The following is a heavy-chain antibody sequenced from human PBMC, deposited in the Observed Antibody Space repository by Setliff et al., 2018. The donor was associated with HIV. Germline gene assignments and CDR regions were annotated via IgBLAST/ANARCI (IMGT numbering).Heavy chain of an antibody. CDR2: ISGTGADT. J-gene: IGHJ4*02. Sequence: GGSLRLSCAASGFTFSNQVMTWVRQAPGKGLEWVSSISGTGADTYYADSVKGRFAISRDNSKNTLYLQMNSLRAEDTAVYYCAKTPLYWGQGTLVTVS. CDR1: GFTFSNQV. V-gene: IGHV3-23*01. CDR3: AKTPLY.